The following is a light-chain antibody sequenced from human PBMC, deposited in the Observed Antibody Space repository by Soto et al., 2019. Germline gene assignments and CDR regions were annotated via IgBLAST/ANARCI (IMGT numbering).Light chain of an antibody. J-gene: IGKJ3*01. V-gene: IGKV3-20*01. CDR1: QSVSPY. CDR3: QQYGSSPPGT. CDR2: GAS. Sequence: EIVLTQSPGTLSLSPGERATLSCRASQSVSPYLAWYQHKPGQAPRLLIYGASSRATGIPDRFSGSGSGTDFTLNISRLEPEDFAVSVCQQYGSSPPGTFGPGTKVDIK.